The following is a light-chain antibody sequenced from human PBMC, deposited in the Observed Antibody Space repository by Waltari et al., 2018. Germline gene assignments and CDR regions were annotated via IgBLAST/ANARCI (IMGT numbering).Light chain of an antibody. CDR3: QQYNDWPKIT. J-gene: IGKJ5*01. Sequence: EIVMTQSPATLSVSPGERATLSCRASQSVSSDLAWYQQKPGQAPRLLFYGASTRATGIPGRFSGSGAGTDFTLSISSLQAEDFALYYCQQYNDWPKITFGQGTRLEIK. V-gene: IGKV3-15*01. CDR2: GAS. CDR1: QSVSSD.